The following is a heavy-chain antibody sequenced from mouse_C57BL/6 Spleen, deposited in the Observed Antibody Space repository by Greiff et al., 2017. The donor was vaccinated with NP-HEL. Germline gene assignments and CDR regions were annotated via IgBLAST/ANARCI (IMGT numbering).Heavy chain of an antibody. CDR1: GYAFSSSW. D-gene: IGHD2-4*01. J-gene: IGHJ2*01. CDR2: IYPGDGDT. CDR3: ARWDYDYDVYFDY. V-gene: IGHV1-82*01. Sequence: VQLQQSGPELVKPGASVKISCKASGYAFSSSWMNWVKQRPGKGLEWIGRIYPGDGDTNYNGKFKGKATLTVDTSSSTAYMQLSSLTSEDSAVYYCARWDYDYDVYFDYWGQGTTLTVSS.